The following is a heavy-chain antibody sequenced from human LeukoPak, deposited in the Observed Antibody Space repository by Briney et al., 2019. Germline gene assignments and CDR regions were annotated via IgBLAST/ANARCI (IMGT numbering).Heavy chain of an antibody. D-gene: IGHD2-15*01. J-gene: IGHJ4*02. CDR2: INPNSGGT. CDR1: GYTFTGYY. V-gene: IGHV1-2*04. Sequence: ASVKVSCKASGYTFTGYYMHWVRQAPGQGLEWMGWINPNSGGTNYAQKFQGWVTMTRDTSISTAYMELSRLRSDDTAVYYCASARKYCSGGSCYSSFDYWGQGTLVTVSS. CDR3: ASARKYCSGGSCYSSFDY.